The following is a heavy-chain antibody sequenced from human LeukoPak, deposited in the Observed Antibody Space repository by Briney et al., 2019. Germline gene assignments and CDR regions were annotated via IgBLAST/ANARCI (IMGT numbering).Heavy chain of an antibody. CDR1: GDSIGSGNKY. J-gene: IGHJ4*02. CDR3: ARGGGGPWY. V-gene: IGHV4-61*02. CDR2: IYSTGNT. D-gene: IGHD3-16*01. Sequence: SETLSLTCTVSGDSIGSGNKYWSWIRQPAGKGLEWIGRIYSTGNTNYNPSLKSQVTTSVDTSKNQFSLNLNSVTAADTVVYYCARGGGGPWYWGQGILVTVSS.